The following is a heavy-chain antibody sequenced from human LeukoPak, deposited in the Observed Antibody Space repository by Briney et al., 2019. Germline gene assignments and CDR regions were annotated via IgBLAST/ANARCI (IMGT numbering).Heavy chain of an antibody. CDR3: ARGRRRLWFGELDPRLNWSEP. CDR2: INHSGST. V-gene: IGHV4-38-2*02. Sequence: SETLSLTCSVSGYSISSAYYWSWIRQPPGKGLEWIGEINHSGSTNYNPSLKSRVTISVDTSKNQFSLKLSSVTAADTAVYYCARGRRRLWFGELDPRLNWSEPSGQGALVTASS. CDR1: GYSISSAYY. D-gene: IGHD3-10*01. J-gene: IGHJ5*02.